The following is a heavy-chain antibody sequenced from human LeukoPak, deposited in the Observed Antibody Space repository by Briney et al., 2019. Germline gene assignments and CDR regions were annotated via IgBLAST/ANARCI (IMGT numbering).Heavy chain of an antibody. D-gene: IGHD3-9*01. CDR2: NNPRAGST. V-gene: IGHV1-46*01. J-gene: IGHJ4*02. Sequence: ASGKLSCKASGSTFTSYYMHWVRHAPGPGHEWKGINNPRAGSTSYAKQCQGRITKTRDTPTSTADTELSNLRCEDTAVYYWAGGGDILTGYVIDYWGQGTLVTVSS. CDR3: AGGGDILTGYVIDY. CDR1: GSTFTSYY.